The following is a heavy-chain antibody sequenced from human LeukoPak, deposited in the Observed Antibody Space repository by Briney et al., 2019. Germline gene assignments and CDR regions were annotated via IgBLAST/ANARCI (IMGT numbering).Heavy chain of an antibody. J-gene: IGHJ5*02. CDR3: ARGWLAGKGNWFDP. D-gene: IGHD3-10*01. CDR2: IIPILGIA. CDR1: GGTFSSYA. V-gene: IGHV1-69*04. Sequence: SVKVSCKASGGTFSSYAISRVRQAPGQGLEWMGRIIPILGIANYAQKFQGRVTITADKSTSTAYMELSSLRSEDTAVYYCARGWLAGKGNWFDPWGQGTLVTVSS.